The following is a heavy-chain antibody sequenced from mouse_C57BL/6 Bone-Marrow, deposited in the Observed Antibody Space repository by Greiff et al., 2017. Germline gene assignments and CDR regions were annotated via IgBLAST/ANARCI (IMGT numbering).Heavy chain of an antibody. J-gene: IGHJ1*03. D-gene: IGHD1-1*01. CDR3: ARDYYGSRWYFDV. CDR2: IDPSDSYT. V-gene: IGHV1-50*01. Sequence: QVQLQQPGAELVKPGASVKLSCKASGYTFTSYWMQWVKQRPGQGLEWIGEIDPSDSYTNYTQKFKGKATLTVDTSSSTAYMQLSSLTSEDSAVYYCARDYYGSRWYFDVWGTGTTVTVSS. CDR1: GYTFTSYW.